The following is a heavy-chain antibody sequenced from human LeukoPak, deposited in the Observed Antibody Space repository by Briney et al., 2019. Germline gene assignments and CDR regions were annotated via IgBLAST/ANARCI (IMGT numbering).Heavy chain of an antibody. CDR1: GGSFSGYY. CDR2: INHSGST. Sequence: SETLSLTCAVYGGSFSGYYWSWIRQPPGKGLEWIGEINHSGSTNYNPSLKSGVTISVDTSKNQFSLKLSSVTAEDTAVYYCAKDGSSGWYLDYWGQGTLVTVSS. V-gene: IGHV4-34*01. D-gene: IGHD6-19*01. J-gene: IGHJ4*02. CDR3: AKDGSSGWYLDY.